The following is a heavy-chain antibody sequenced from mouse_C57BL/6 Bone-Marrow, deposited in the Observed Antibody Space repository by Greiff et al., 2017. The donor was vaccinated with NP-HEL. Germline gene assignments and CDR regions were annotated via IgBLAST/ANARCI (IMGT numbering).Heavy chain of an antibody. V-gene: IGHV5-16*01. Sequence: EVKLMESAGGLVQPGSSMKLSCTASGFTFSDYYMAWVRQVPEKGLEWVANINYDGSSTYYLDSLKSRFIISRDNAKNILYLQMSSLKYEDTATYYCARDHGGQIYYDYDGGVYAMDYWGQGPSVTVSS. CDR2: INYDGSST. D-gene: IGHD2-4*01. CDR1: GFTFSDYY. CDR3: ARDHGGQIYYDYDGGVYAMDY. J-gene: IGHJ4*01.